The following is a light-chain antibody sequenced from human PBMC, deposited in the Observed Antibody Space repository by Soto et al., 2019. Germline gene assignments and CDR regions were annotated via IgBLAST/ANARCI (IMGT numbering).Light chain of an antibody. CDR3: QSYDSSLSGVL. CDR1: SSNIGAGYD. J-gene: IGLJ7*01. CDR2: GNT. Sequence: QSVLTQPPSVSGAPGQRVTISCTGSSSNIGAGYDVHWYQHLPGTAPKLLIFGNTNRPSGVPDRFSGSKSGTSASLAITGLRAEDEADFYCQSYDSSLSGVLFGGGTQLTVL. V-gene: IGLV1-40*01.